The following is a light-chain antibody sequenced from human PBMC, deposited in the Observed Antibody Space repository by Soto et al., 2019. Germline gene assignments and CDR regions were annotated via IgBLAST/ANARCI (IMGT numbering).Light chain of an antibody. Sequence: QSALTQPASVSGSPGQSIAISCTGTSSDVGGYNFVSWYQQHPGKAPKLMIYDVSNRPSWVTNRFSGSKSDSTASLTISGLQPDDEADYYCSSYKSSGNYVFGTGTKLTVL. V-gene: IGLV2-14*03. CDR2: DVS. J-gene: IGLJ1*01. CDR1: SSDVGGYNF. CDR3: SSYKSSGNYV.